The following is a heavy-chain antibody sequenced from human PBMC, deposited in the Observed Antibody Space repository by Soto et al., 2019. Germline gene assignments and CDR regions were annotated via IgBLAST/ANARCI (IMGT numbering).Heavy chain of an antibody. V-gene: IGHV3-15*07. CDR3: FKDLSASPAAFDI. CDR1: GFTFTTAW. J-gene: IGHJ3*02. CDR2: IKSKDAGGTE. Sequence: GGSLRLSCAASGFTFTTAWINWGLQAPGKGLEWVGRIKSKDAGGTEDFAEVVKGRFAISRDDSESTLYLQMSRLRAEDTAVFFCFKDLSASPAAFDIWCQGTMVSVSS.